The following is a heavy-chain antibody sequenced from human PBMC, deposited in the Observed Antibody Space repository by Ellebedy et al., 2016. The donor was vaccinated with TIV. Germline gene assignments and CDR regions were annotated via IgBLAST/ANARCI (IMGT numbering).Heavy chain of an antibody. CDR3: VRHTYYYDNSGYLGAFEV. CDR1: GFTFSDYY. V-gene: IGHV3-11*06. CDR2: ISGGSDYT. D-gene: IGHD3-22*01. J-gene: IGHJ3*01. Sequence: GGSLRLSCAASGFTFSDYYMSWIRQAPGKGLEWVSYISGGSDYTKYADSVNGRFTSSRDNATNSLYLHMNSLRAEDTAVYYCVRHTYYYDNSGYLGAFEVWGQGTMVIVSS.